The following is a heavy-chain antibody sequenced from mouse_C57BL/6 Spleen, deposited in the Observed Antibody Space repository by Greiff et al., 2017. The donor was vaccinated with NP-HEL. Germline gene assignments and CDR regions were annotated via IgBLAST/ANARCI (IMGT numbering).Heavy chain of an antibody. Sequence: VQLQQSGPELVKPGASVKISCKASGYTFTDYYMDWVKQSHGKSLEWIGDINPNNGGTSYNQKFKGKATLTVDKSSSTAYMELRSLTSEDSAVYYCARDGDAPYYAMDYWGQGTSVTVSS. J-gene: IGHJ4*01. CDR3: ARDGDAPYYAMDY. CDR1: GYTFTDYY. CDR2: INPNNGGT. V-gene: IGHV1-26*01.